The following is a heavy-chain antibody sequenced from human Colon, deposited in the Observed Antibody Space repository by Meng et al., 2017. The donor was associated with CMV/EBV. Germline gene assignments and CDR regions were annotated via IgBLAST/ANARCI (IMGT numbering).Heavy chain of an antibody. CDR1: SISSGGYY. Sequence: SISSGGYYWSWIRQHPRKGLEWIGYIYYSGSAYYNPSLKSRVTILVDTSKNQFSLNLNSVTAADTAVYYCARAARPASANKYGCFDYWGQGTLVTVSS. V-gene: IGHV4-31*02. D-gene: IGHD6-6*01. J-gene: IGHJ4*02. CDR2: IYYSGSA. CDR3: ARAARPASANKYGCFDY.